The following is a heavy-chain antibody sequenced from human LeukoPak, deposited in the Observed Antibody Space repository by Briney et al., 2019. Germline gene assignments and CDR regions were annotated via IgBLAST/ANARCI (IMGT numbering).Heavy chain of an antibody. V-gene: IGHV1-69*05. CDR1: GYTFTSYG. CDR3: ARGYCSSTSCFLDY. J-gene: IGHJ4*02. D-gene: IGHD2-2*01. Sequence: ASVKVSCKASGYTFTSYGIIWVRQAPGQGLEWMGGIIPVFGTANYAQRFQGRVTITTDESTSTAYMELTSLRSEDTAVYYCARGYCSSTSCFLDYWGQGTLVTVSS. CDR2: IIPVFGTA.